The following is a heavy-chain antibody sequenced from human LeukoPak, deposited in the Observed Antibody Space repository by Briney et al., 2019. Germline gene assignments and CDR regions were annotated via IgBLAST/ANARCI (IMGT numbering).Heavy chain of an antibody. Sequence: SETLSLTCTVSGGSISSSSYYWGWIRQPPGKGLEWIGSIYYSGSTYYNPSLKSRVTISVDTSKNQFSLKLSSVTAADTAVYYCARDLPKYGYGFDAFDIWGQGTMVTVSS. CDR2: IYYSGST. J-gene: IGHJ3*02. V-gene: IGHV4-39*02. CDR1: GGSISSSSYY. D-gene: IGHD5-18*01. CDR3: ARDLPKYGYGFDAFDI.